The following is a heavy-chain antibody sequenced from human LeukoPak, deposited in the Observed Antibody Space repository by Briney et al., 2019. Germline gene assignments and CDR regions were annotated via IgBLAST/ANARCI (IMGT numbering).Heavy chain of an antibody. Sequence: GGSLRLSYAASRFTFSSYWMHWVRQAPGKGLVWVSRINNDGSSTSYADSVKGRFTISRDNAKNTLYLQMNSLRAEDTAVYYCASRSTTTDFVDYWGQGTLVTVSS. CDR1: RFTFSSYW. J-gene: IGHJ4*02. V-gene: IGHV3-74*01. CDR2: INNDGSST. D-gene: IGHD1-26*01. CDR3: ASRSTTTDFVDY.